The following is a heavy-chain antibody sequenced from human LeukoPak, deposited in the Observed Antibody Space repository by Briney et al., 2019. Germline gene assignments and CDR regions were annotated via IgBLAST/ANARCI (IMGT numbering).Heavy chain of an antibody. Sequence: PGGSLRLSCAASGFTVITNDMTWVRQAPRPGLELVSVLYSDGNTKYADSVQGRFTISRDNSKNTLYLEMNSLSPDDTAVYYCARGVEPLAANTLAYWGQGTLVTVSS. V-gene: IGHV3-53*01. CDR2: LYSDGNT. CDR1: GFTVITND. J-gene: IGHJ4*02. D-gene: IGHD1-14*01. CDR3: ARGVEPLAANTLAY.